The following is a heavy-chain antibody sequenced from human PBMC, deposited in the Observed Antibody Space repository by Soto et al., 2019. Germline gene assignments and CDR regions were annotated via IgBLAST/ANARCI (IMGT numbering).Heavy chain of an antibody. CDR2: INHSGST. V-gene: IGHV4-34*01. D-gene: IGHD3-16*01. CDR3: AIVLYTYCDYYYYFQYV. Sequence: ETLSLTCAVSGGSSSGYCWRWIRQPPGKGLEWIGEINHSGSTNYNPSLKSRVTISVDTSKNQFSLKLSSVTAADTAVYYCAIVLYTYCDYYYYFQYVWGKGSTDTGSS. J-gene: IGHJ6*03. CDR1: GGSSSGYC.